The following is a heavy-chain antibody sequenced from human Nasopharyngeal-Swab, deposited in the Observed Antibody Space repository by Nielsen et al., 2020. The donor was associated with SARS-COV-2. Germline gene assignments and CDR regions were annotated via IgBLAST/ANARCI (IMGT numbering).Heavy chain of an antibody. CDR3: ARHRTPNIKITFRGVLVLDAFDL. D-gene: IGHD3-16*02. V-gene: IGHV3-21*01. Sequence: GESLKISCATSEFTFRNYTMNWVRQAPGKGLEWISSISTTSSYIFYADSLKGRFSISRDNAKNSLYLQMKSLRAEDTAVYYCARHRTPNIKITFRGVLVLDAFDLWGQGTMVTVSS. J-gene: IGHJ3*01. CDR1: EFTFRNYT. CDR2: ISTTSSYI.